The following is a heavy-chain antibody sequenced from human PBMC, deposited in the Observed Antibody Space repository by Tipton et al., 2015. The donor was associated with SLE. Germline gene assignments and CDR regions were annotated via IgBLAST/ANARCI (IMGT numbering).Heavy chain of an antibody. CDR3: ARDSGITSDAFDI. V-gene: IGHV1-69*01. D-gene: IGHD3-10*01. J-gene: IGHJ3*02. CDR1: GGTFSSYA. Sequence: QLVQSGAEVKKPGSSVKVSCKASGGTFSSYAISWVRQAPGQGLEWMGWISAYNGNTNYAQKFQGRVTITADESTSTAYMELSSLRSEDTAVYYCARDSGITSDAFDIWGQGTMVTVSS. CDR2: ISAYNGNT.